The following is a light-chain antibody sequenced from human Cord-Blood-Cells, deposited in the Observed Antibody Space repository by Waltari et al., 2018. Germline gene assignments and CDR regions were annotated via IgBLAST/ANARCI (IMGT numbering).Light chain of an antibody. Sequence: VLTQPPSVSGAPGQRVTIPGQSSPSLLHSDGKTYLYWYLQKPGQPPQLLIYEVSNRFSGVPARFSGSGSGTDFTLNISRVEAEDVAVYYCMQSIQLPYTFGQGTKLEIK. V-gene: IGKV2D-29*01. CDR2: EVS. CDR3: MQSIQLPYT. J-gene: IGKJ2*01. CDR1: PSLLHSDGKTY.